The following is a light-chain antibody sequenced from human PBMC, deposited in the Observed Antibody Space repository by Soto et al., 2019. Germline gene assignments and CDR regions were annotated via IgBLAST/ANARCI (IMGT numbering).Light chain of an antibody. CDR3: QQYGSSLLFT. CDR1: QSVSSSY. CDR2: GAS. J-gene: IGKJ3*01. V-gene: IGKV3-20*01. Sequence: ELVLTQSPGTLSLSPGERATLSCRASQSVSSSYLAWYQQKPCQAPRLLIYGASSRATGIPDRFSGSGSGTDFTLTISRLEPEDVAVYYCQQYGSSLLFTFGPGTKVDIK.